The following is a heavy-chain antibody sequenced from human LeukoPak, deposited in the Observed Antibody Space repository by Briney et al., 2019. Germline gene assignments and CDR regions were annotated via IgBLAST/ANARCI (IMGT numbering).Heavy chain of an antibody. J-gene: IGHJ4*02. V-gene: IGHV4-4*09. CDR3: ARHRASPYAFDY. Sequence: SETLSLTCTVSGGSISGYYWGWLRKPPGKGLEWIGYIYTSGSTNYNPSLKSRVTISVDTSKNQFSLKLSSVTAADTAVYYSARHRASPYAFDYWGQGTLVTVSS. CDR2: IYTSGST. CDR1: GGSISGYY. D-gene: IGHD4-17*01.